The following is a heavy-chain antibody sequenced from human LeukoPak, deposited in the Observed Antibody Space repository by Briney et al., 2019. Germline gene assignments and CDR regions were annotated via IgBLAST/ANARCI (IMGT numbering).Heavy chain of an antibody. V-gene: IGHV1-58*02. CDR1: GITFVRSA. D-gene: IGHD2-21*02. CDR2: LVVGSGST. CDR3: AADGCGGDCTLAY. Sequence: SVRVSCKASGITFVRSAIQWVRQARGQPPEWIGWLVVGSGSTNYGQKFQDRVTITRDMSTSTAYMELSRLTSEDTAVYYCAADGCGGDCTLAYWGQGTLVSVSS. J-gene: IGHJ4*02.